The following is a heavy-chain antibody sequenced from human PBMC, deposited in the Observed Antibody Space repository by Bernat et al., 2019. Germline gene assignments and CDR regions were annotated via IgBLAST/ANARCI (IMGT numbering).Heavy chain of an antibody. D-gene: IGHD2-21*02. CDR1: GFTFITYA. Sequence: VQLVESGGGVVQPGRSLRLSCAASGFTFITYAMSWVRQAPGKGLEWVSDISGSGGTTSYADSVKGRFTISRDNSKNTLYLQMSSLRAEDTAVYYCAKDPRGSGDHYYFDCWGQGTLVTVSS. V-gene: IGHV3-23*04. J-gene: IGHJ4*02. CDR3: AKDPRGSGDHYYFDC. CDR2: ISGSGGTT.